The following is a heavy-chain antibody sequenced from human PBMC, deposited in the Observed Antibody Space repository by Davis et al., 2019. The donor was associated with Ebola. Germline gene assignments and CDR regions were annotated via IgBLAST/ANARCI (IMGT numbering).Heavy chain of an antibody. CDR3: ARDLRIFGVVGIYYYYGMDV. V-gene: IGHV1-46*01. Sequence: AASVQVSCKASGYTFTSYYMHWVRQAPGQGLEWMGIINPSGCSTSYAQKFQGRVTMNRETSTSTVYMDLSSLRSEDTAVYYCARDLRIFGVVGIYYYYGMDVWGQGTTVTVSS. D-gene: IGHD3-3*01. CDR2: INPSGCST. CDR1: GYTFTSYY. J-gene: IGHJ6*02.